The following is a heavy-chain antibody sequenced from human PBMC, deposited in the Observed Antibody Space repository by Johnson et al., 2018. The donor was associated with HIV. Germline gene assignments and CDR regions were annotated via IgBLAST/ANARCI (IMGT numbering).Heavy chain of an antibody. J-gene: IGHJ3*02. CDR1: GFTIDDDA. CDR3: AKDSSSWTRGAFDI. D-gene: IGHD6-13*01. CDR2: ISWNSDTI. Sequence: VQLVESGGGFVQPGRSLRLSCAPSGFTIDDDAIHWVRQAPGKGLEWVSGISWNSDTIGYADSVKGRFAISRDNAKNSLYLQMNSLRAEDTALYYCAKDSSSWTRGAFDIWGQGTMVTVSS. V-gene: IGHV3-9*01.